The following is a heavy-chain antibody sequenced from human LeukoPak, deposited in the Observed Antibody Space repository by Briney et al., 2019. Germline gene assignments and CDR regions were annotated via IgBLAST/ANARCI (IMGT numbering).Heavy chain of an antibody. CDR2: ISGSGGST. V-gene: IGHV3-23*01. J-gene: IGHJ4*02. D-gene: IGHD6-19*01. CDR3: AKGPSSGWYRY. Sequence: GGSLRLSCAASGFTFSSYAMSWVRQAPGKGLEWVSAISGSGGSTYYADSVKGRFTISRSNSKNTLYLQMNRLRAEDTAVYYCAKGPSSGWYRYWGQGTLVTVSS. CDR1: GFTFSSYA.